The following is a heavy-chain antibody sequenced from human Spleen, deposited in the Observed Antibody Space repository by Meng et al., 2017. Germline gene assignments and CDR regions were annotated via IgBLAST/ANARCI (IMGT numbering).Heavy chain of an antibody. D-gene: IGHD2-15*01. Sequence: GESLKISCAASGFSVSHNYISWVRQAPGKGLEWVSVIYSGGNTYYADSVKGRFTISRDNAKNSLYLQMNSLRAEDTAVYYCARDRQGGYFDYWGQGTLVTVSS. CDR3: ARDRQGGYFDY. V-gene: IGHV3-66*01. CDR1: GFSVSHNY. CDR2: IYSGGNT. J-gene: IGHJ4*02.